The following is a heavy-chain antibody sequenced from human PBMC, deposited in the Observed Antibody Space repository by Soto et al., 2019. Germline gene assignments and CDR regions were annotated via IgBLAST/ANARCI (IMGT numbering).Heavy chain of an antibody. CDR1: GYTFTSYD. J-gene: IGHJ4*02. CDR2: MNPNSGNT. V-gene: IGHV1-8*01. CDR3: ARDMCSGGSCYSSPLDY. D-gene: IGHD2-15*01. Sequence: ASGKVSCKASGYTFTSYDINWVRQATGQGLEWMGWMNPNSGNTGYAQKFQGRVTMTRNTSISTAYMELSSLRSEDTAVFYCARDMCSGGSCYSSPLDYWGQGTLVTVSS.